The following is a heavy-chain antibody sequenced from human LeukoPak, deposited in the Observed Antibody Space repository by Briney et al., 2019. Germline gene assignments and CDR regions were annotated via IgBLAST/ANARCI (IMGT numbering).Heavy chain of an antibody. Sequence: PTGGSLRLSCAASGFTFSSYAMSWVRQAPGKGLERVSAIGGSGGSTYYADSVKGRFTISRDNSKNTLYLQMNSLRAEDTAVYYCAKGGRWAHYYFDYWGQGTLVTVSS. CDR3: AKGGRWAHYYFDY. D-gene: IGHD3-16*01. J-gene: IGHJ4*02. CDR1: GFTFSSYA. V-gene: IGHV3-23*01. CDR2: IGGSGGST.